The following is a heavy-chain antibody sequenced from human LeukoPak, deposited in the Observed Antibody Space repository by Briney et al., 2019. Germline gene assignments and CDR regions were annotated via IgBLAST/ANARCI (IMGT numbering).Heavy chain of an antibody. Sequence: GGSLRLSCAASGFTFSSYAMSWVRQAPGKGLEWVSSVSGSGGRTNYADSVKGRFTISRDNAKNSLYLQMNSLRDEDTAVYYCARAPTISGSYSDYWGQGTLVTVSS. CDR1: GFTFSSYA. CDR2: VSGSGGRT. CDR3: ARAPTISGSYSDY. V-gene: IGHV3-23*01. D-gene: IGHD1-26*01. J-gene: IGHJ4*02.